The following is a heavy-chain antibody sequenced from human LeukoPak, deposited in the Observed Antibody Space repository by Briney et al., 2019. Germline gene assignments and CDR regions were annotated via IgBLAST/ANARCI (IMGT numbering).Heavy chain of an antibody. CDR2: ISAYNGNT. D-gene: IGHD3-22*01. CDR3: VREGIEYYYDSSGYYLFDY. J-gene: IGHJ4*02. CDR1: GYTFTSYG. V-gene: IGHV1-18*01. Sequence: ASVKVSCKASGYTFTSYGISWVRQAPGQGLEWMGWISAYNGNTNYAQKLQGRVTMTTGTSTSTAYMELRSLRSDDTAVYYCVREGIEYYYDSSGYYLFDYWGQGTLVTVSS.